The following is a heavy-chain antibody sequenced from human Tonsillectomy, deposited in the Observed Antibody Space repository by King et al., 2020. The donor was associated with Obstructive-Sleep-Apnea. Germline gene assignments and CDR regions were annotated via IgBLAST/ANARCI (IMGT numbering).Heavy chain of an antibody. CDR3: ARDKGLEGYCSGGSCYSDYYYGMDV. V-gene: IGHV4-31*03. CDR2: IYYSGST. J-gene: IGHJ6*02. CDR1: GGSISRGGYY. Sequence: QLQESGPGLVKPSQTLSLTCTVSGGSISRGGYYWSWIRQHPGKGLEWIGYIYYSGSTYYNPSLKSRVTISVDTSKNQFSLKLSSVTAADTAVYYCARDKGLEGYCSGGSCYSDYYYGMDVWGQGTTVTVSS. D-gene: IGHD2-15*01.